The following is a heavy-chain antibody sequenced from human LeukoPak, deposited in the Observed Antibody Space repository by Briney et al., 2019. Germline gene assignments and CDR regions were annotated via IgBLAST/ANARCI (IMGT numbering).Heavy chain of an antibody. CDR3: AKVDKDYAPSGNYYAYHDY. CDR2: IRYDGSEK. V-gene: IGHV3-30*02. D-gene: IGHD1-26*01. CDR1: GFTFSHFG. J-gene: IGHJ4*02. Sequence: RPGTSLRLSCEPSGFTFSHFGMHWVRQAPGKGLEWVAFIRYDGSEKYYADSVKGRFTISRDNSKNTSYLQMNSLRAEDTALYYCAKVDKDYAPSGNYYAYHDYWGQGTLVTVAS.